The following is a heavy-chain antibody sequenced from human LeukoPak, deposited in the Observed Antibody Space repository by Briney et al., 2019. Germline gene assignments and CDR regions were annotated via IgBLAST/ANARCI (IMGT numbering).Heavy chain of an antibody. CDR1: GFTFSSYG. J-gene: IGHJ4*02. V-gene: IGHV3-30*18. Sequence: PGRSLRLSCAASGFTFSSYGMHWVRQAPGKGLEWVAVISYDGSNKYYADSVKGRFTISRDNSKNTLYLHMNSLRAEDTAVYYCAKVARLHGSTDYWGQGTLVTVSS. CDR2: ISYDGSNK. CDR3: AKVARLHGSTDY.